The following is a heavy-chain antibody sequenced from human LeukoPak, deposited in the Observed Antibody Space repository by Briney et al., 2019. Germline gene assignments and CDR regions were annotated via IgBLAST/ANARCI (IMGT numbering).Heavy chain of an antibody. D-gene: IGHD5-24*01. CDR1: GFTFSSYG. CDR3: ASPGVEMATITGLDY. J-gene: IGHJ4*02. Sequence: GGSLRLSCAASGFTFSSYGMHCVRQAPGEGLVGWVVISYDGSNKYYADSVKGRFTISRDNSKNTLYLQMNSLRAEDTAVYYCASPGVEMATITGLDYWGQGTLVTVSS. V-gene: IGHV3-30*03. CDR2: ISYDGSNK.